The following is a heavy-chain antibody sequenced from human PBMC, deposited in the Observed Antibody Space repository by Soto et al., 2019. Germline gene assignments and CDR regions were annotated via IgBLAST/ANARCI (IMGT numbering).Heavy chain of an antibody. CDR1: GFGLINYG. CDR2: ISAYNGNT. J-gene: IGHJ6*02. CDR3: ARLGVTTSVYYYTMDV. Sequence: ASVKVSCKASGFGLINYGFTWVRQAPGQGLEWMGWISAYNGNTIYAQNLQGRLTMTRDTSTSTAYMELRSLRSDDTAVYYCARLGVTTSVYYYTMDVWGQGTTITVSS. D-gene: IGHD4-4*01. V-gene: IGHV1-18*04.